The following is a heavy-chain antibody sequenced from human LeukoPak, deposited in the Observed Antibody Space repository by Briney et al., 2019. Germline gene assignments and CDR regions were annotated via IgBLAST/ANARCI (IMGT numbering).Heavy chain of an antibody. D-gene: IGHD2-21*02. CDR1: GFPYLSYA. CDR2: ISSNGGST. Sequence: GGSLRLSCSSSGFPYLSYALHSVRQAPGKGLEYVSAISSNGGSTYYADSVKGRFTISRDNSKNTLYLQMSSLRAEDTAVYYCVKDAVVVSPMGYFDYWGQGTLVTVSS. J-gene: IGHJ4*02. CDR3: VKDAVVVSPMGYFDY. V-gene: IGHV3-64D*06.